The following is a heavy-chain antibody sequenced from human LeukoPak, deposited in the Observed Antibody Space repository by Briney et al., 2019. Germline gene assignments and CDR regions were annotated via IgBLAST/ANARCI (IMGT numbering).Heavy chain of an antibody. Sequence: GGSLRLSCAASGFTFSSYGMHWVRQAPGKGLEWVAVISYDGSNKYYADSVKGRFTISRDNSKNTLYLQMNSLRAEDTAVYYCAKGQIAVAGHWYFDLWGRGTLVTVSS. J-gene: IGHJ2*01. CDR1: GFTFSSYG. D-gene: IGHD6-19*01. CDR2: ISYDGSNK. CDR3: AKGQIAVAGHWYFDL. V-gene: IGHV3-30*18.